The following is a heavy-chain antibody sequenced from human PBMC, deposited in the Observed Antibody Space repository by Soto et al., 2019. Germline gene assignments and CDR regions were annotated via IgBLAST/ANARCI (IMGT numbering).Heavy chain of an antibody. J-gene: IGHJ2*01. Sequence: EVQLVETGGGLIQPGGSLRLSCAASGFTVSSNYMSWVRQAPGKGLEWVSVIYSGGSTYYADSMKGRFTISRDNSKNTLYLQMNSLRAEDTAVYYCAKVGYSSSWYGTGYFDLWGRGTLVTVSS. CDR3: AKVGYSSSWYGTGYFDL. D-gene: IGHD6-13*01. V-gene: IGHV3-53*02. CDR2: IYSGGST. CDR1: GFTVSSNY.